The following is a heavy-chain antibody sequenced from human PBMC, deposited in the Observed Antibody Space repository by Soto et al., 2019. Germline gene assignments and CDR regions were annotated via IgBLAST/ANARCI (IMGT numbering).Heavy chain of an antibody. CDR2: IIPIFGTA. J-gene: IGHJ4*02. CDR1: GGTFSSYA. V-gene: IGHV1-69*13. Sequence: ASVKVSCKASGGTFSSYAISWVRQAPGQGLEWMGGIIPIFGTANYAQKFQGRVTITADESTSTAYMELSSLRSEDTAVYYCALCVDDFWSGYYLLWGQGTMVTVSS. CDR3: ALCVDDFWSGYYLL. D-gene: IGHD3-3*01.